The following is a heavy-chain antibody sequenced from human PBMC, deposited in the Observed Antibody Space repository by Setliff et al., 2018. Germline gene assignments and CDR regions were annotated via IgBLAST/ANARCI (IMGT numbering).Heavy chain of an antibody. CDR3: ARDHIWALDY. V-gene: IGHV1-69*05. D-gene: IGHD2-21*01. Sequence: SVKVSCKASGGTFSKYGISWVRQAPGQGLEWMGGIIPNFRTTSYAQKFQGRVTISTDESTMTAYMELNSLRPEDTAVYFCARDHIWALDYWGLGTLVTVSS. CDR2: IIPNFRTT. CDR1: GGTFSKYG. J-gene: IGHJ4*02.